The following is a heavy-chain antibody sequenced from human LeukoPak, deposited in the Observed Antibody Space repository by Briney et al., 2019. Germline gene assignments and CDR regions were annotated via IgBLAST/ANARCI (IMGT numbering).Heavy chain of an antibody. V-gene: IGHV3-74*01. J-gene: IGHJ4*02. CDR3: AREGRFLEYSY. CDR2: ISPTGSTT. D-gene: IGHD3-3*01. Sequence: DPGGSLRLSCTASGFSFSGHWMHWARQLPGKGLVWVSRISPTGSTTSYADSVKGRFTISRDNSKNTLYLQMNSLRAEDTAVYYCAREGRFLEYSYWGQGTLVTVSS. CDR1: GFSFSGHW.